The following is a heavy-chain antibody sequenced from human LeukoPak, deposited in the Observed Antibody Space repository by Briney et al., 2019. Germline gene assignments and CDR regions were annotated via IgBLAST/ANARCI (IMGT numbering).Heavy chain of an antibody. Sequence: ASVKVSCKASGYTFTGYYMHWVRQAPGQGLELMGWINPNSGGTNYAQKFQGRVTMTRDTSISTAYMELSRLRSDDTAVYYCARPRYCSGGSCYSYYFDYWGQGTLVTVSS. CDR1: GYTFTGYY. CDR2: INPNSGGT. D-gene: IGHD2-15*01. J-gene: IGHJ4*02. V-gene: IGHV1-2*02. CDR3: ARPRYCSGGSCYSYYFDY.